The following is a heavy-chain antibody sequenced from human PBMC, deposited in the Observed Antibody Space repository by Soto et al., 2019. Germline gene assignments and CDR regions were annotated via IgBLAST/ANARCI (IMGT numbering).Heavy chain of an antibody. CDR3: AREDGVTTDYYYYSYMDV. Sequence: SVKLSCKASAGTFSSYTISWVRQAPGQGLEWMGRIIPILGIANYAQKFQGRVTITADKSTSTAYMELSSLRSEDTAVYYCAREDGVTTDYYYYSYMDVWGKGTKVTVSS. CDR1: AGTFSSYT. V-gene: IGHV1-69*02. D-gene: IGHD4-17*01. J-gene: IGHJ6*03. CDR2: IIPILGIA.